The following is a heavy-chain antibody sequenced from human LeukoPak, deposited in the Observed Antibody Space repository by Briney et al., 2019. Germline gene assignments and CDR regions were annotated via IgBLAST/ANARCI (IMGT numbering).Heavy chain of an antibody. CDR1: GFTFSTYA. V-gene: IGHV3-30-3*01. D-gene: IGHD5-24*01. CDR2: ISYDGSNK. J-gene: IGHJ2*01. Sequence: GGSLRLSCAASGFTFSTYAVHWVRQAPGKGLEWVAVISYDGSNKYYADSVKGRFTISRDNSKSTLYLQMNSLRAEDTAVYYCARDWDGYNWYWYFDLWGRGTLVTVSS. CDR3: ARDWDGYNWYWYFDL.